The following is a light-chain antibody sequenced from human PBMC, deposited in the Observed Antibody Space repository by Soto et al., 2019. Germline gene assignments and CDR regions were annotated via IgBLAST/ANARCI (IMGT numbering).Light chain of an antibody. CDR3: MQALQTPYT. Sequence: DILLTQSPLSLPVTPGEPASISCRSSQSLLHSTGYNFLDWYLQRPGQSPQLLIYLGSNRASGVPDGFTGSGSGTDFKLKITRLEAADVGIYYCMQALQTPYTFGQGTKLDIK. CDR2: LGS. CDR1: QSLLHSTGYNF. J-gene: IGKJ2*01. V-gene: IGKV2-28*01.